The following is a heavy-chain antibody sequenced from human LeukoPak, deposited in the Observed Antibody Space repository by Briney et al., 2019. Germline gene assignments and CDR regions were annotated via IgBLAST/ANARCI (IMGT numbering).Heavy chain of an antibody. CDR3: ARGQRWLRSLNMDV. D-gene: IGHD5-12*01. V-gene: IGHV4-34*01. CDR1: GGSFSGYY. Sequence: SETLSLTCAVSGGSFSGYYWSWIRQPPGKGLEWIGEINHSGSTNYNPSLKSRVTISVDTSKNQFSLKLSSVTVADTAVYYCARGQRWLRSLNMDVWGKGTTVTVSS. J-gene: IGHJ6*03. CDR2: INHSGST.